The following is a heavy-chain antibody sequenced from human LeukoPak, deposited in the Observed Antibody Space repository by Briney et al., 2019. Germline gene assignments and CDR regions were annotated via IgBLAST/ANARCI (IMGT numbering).Heavy chain of an antibody. D-gene: IGHD3-9*01. V-gene: IGHV3-30-3*01. Sequence: GGSLRLSCAASGFTFSSYAMHWVRQAPGKGLEWVAVISYDGSNKYYADSVKGRFTISRDNSKNTLYLQMNSLRAEDTAVYYCARDVYDILTGYSYYFGYWGQGTLVTVSS. CDR3: ARDVYDILTGYSYYFGY. J-gene: IGHJ4*02. CDR2: ISYDGSNK. CDR1: GFTFSSYA.